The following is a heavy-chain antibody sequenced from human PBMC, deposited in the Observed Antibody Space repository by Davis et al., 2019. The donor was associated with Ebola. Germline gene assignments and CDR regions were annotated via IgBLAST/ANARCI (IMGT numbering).Heavy chain of an antibody. Sequence: PGGSLRLSCTVSGGSISSYYWSWIRQPPGKGLEWIGYIYYSGSTNYNPSLKSRVTISVETSKNQFSLKLSSVTAADTAVYYCARSGGRGSFDYWGQGTLVTVSS. CDR3: ARSGGRGSFDY. D-gene: IGHD3-10*01. J-gene: IGHJ4*02. V-gene: IGHV4-59*01. CDR1: GGSISSYY. CDR2: IYYSGST.